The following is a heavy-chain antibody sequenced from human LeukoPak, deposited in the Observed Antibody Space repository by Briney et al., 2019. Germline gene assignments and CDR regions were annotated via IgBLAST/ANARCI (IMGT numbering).Heavy chain of an antibody. J-gene: IGHJ4*02. D-gene: IGHD6-19*01. CDR3: ARGEHSSGWDLRYYFDY. CDR2: INHSGST. Sequence: SETLSLTCAVYGGSFSGYYWSWIRQPPGKGLEWMGEINHSGSTNYNPSLKSRVTISVDTSKNQFSLKLSSVTAADTAVYYCARGEHSSGWDLRYYFDYWGQGTLVTVSS. CDR1: GGSFSGYY. V-gene: IGHV4-34*01.